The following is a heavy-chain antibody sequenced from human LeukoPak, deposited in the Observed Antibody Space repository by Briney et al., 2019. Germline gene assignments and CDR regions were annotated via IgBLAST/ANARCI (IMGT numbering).Heavy chain of an antibody. J-gene: IGHJ4*02. CDR3: ARDTPLIAAAGTTRTYFFDY. V-gene: IGHV4-4*02. CDR2: IYHSGST. Sequence: SETLSLTCAVSGGSISSSNWWSWVRQPPGKGLEWIGEIYHSGSTNYNPSLKSRVTISVDKSKNQFSLKLSSVTAADTAVYYCARDTPLIAAAGTTRTYFFDYWGQGTLVTVSS. CDR1: GGSISSSNW. D-gene: IGHD6-13*01.